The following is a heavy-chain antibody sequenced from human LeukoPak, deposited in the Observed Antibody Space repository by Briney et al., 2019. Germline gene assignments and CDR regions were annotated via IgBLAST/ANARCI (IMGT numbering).Heavy chain of an antibody. Sequence: ASVKVSCKVSGYTLTELSMHWVRQAPGKGLEWMGGFDTEDGETIYAQKFQGRVTMTEDTSTDTAYMELSSLRSEDTAVYYCARGRDIVVVVAASPPDYYGMDVWGQGTTVTVSS. CDR2: FDTEDGET. D-gene: IGHD2-15*01. CDR3: ARGRDIVVVVAASPPDYYGMDV. CDR1: GYTLTELS. J-gene: IGHJ6*02. V-gene: IGHV1-24*01.